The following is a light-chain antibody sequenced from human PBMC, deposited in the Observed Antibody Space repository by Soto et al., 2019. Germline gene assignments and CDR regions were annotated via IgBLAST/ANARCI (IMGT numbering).Light chain of an antibody. Sequence: EIVLTQSPGTLSLSPGERATLSCRASQSVNSIYLAWYQQKPGQAPRLLIYGASHRATGIPDRFSCSGSGQDFTITMSRLEPEVLAVYYCPQYGSSQGFTFGPGTKGDIQ. CDR3: PQYGSSQGFT. V-gene: IGKV3-20*01. CDR2: GAS. CDR1: QSVNSIY. J-gene: IGKJ3*01.